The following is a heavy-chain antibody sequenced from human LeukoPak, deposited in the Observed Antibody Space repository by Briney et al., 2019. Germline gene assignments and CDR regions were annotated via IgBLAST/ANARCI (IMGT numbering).Heavy chain of an antibody. J-gene: IGHJ4*02. CDR2: IIPIFGTA. CDR3: ASPYYGSGSYYPTFDY. D-gene: IGHD3-10*01. V-gene: IGHV1-69*13. CDR1: GGTFSSHA. Sequence: EASVKVSCKASGGTFSSHAISWVRQAPGQGLEWMGGIIPIFGTANYAQKFQGRVTITADESTSTAYMELSSLRSEDTAVYYCASPYYGSGSYYPTFDYWGQGTLVTVSS.